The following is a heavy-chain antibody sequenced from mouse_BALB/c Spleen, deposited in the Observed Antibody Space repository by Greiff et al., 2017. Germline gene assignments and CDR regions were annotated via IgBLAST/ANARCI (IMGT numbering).Heavy chain of an antibody. Sequence: EVQLQESGGGLVQPGGSRKLSCAASGFTFSSFGMHWVRQAPEKWLEWVAYISSGSSTIYYADTVKGRFTISRDNPKNTLFLQMTSLRSEDTAMYYCASDYYGFAYWGQGTLVTVSA. D-gene: IGHD1-1*01. V-gene: IGHV5-17*02. CDR1: GFTFSSFG. CDR2: ISSGSSTI. CDR3: ASDYYGFAY. J-gene: IGHJ3*01.